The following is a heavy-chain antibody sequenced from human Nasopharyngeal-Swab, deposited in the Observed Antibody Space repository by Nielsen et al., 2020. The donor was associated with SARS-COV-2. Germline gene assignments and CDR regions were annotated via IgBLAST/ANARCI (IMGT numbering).Heavy chain of an antibody. CDR3: ARDQGGMFDP. CDR2: ISYDGSNK. CDR1: GFTFSSYA. Sequence: GESLKISCAASGFTFSSYAMHWVRQAPGKGLEWAAVISYDGSNKYYADSVKGRFTISRDNSKNTLYLQMNSLRAEDTAVYYCARDQGGMFDPWGQGTLVTVSS. V-gene: IGHV3-30-3*01. J-gene: IGHJ5*02.